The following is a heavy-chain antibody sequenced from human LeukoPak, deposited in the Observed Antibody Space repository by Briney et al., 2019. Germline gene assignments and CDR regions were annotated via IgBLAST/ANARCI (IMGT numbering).Heavy chain of an antibody. CDR3: ARDGRYMVKGLLWFGEEAPAFDI. CDR1: GGTFSSYA. J-gene: IGHJ3*02. D-gene: IGHD3-10*01. CDR2: IIPIFGTA. Sequence: SVKVSCKASGGTFSSYAISWVRQAPGQGLEWMGGIIPIFGTANYAQKFQGRVTITADESTSTAYMELSRLRSDDTAVYYCARDGRYMVKGLLWFGEEAPAFDIWGQGTMVTVSS. V-gene: IGHV1-69*13.